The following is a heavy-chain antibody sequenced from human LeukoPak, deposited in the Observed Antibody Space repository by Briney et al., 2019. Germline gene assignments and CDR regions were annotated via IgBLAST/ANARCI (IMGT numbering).Heavy chain of an antibody. V-gene: IGHV4-59*08. CDR2: IDHNGRT. D-gene: IGHD3-16*01. J-gene: IGHJ1*01. CDR3: ARHLALMTNLQY. Sequence: SETLSLTCTVSGGSISRYYWSWIRLPPGKGLEYIGCIDHNGRTNYSPSLQSRVTMSVDTSKNQFSLNLTSVTAADTAVYYCARHLALMTNLQYWGPGTLITVSS. CDR1: GGSISRYY.